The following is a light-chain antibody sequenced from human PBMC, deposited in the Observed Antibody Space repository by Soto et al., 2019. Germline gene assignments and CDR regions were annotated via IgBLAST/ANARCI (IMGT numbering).Light chain of an antibody. CDR3: QQYGNSPPYT. CDR2: GAS. J-gene: IGKJ2*01. Sequence: EIVLTQSPGTLSLSPGERATLSCRASQSVSNNYLAWYQQKPGQAPRLLLYGASTRATGIPDRFSGGGSGTDFTLTISRLEPEDFAVYYCQQYGNSPPYTFGQGTKVDIK. V-gene: IGKV3-20*01. CDR1: QSVSNNY.